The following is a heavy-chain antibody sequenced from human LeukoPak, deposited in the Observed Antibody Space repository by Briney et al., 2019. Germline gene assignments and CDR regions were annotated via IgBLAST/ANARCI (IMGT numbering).Heavy chain of an antibody. D-gene: IGHD4-17*01. J-gene: IGHJ1*01. Sequence: GGSLRLSCAASGFTFSSYAMSWVRQAPGKGLEWVSAISGSGGSTYYADSVKGRFTISRDNSKNTLYLQMNSLRAEDTAVYYCARDSGDYGAEYFQHWGQGTLVTVSS. CDR1: GFTFSSYA. V-gene: IGHV3-23*01. CDR3: ARDSGDYGAEYFQH. CDR2: ISGSGGST.